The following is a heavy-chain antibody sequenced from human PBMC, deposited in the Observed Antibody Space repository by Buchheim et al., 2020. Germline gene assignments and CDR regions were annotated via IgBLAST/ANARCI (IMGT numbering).Heavy chain of an antibody. J-gene: IGHJ4*02. V-gene: IGHV5-51*01. D-gene: IGHD3-22*01. CDR2: VYPGDSDT. Sequence: EVQLVQSGAEVKKSGDSLKISCKGSGYSFTNYWIGWVRQMPGKGLEWMGIVYPGDSDTRYSPSFQGQVTISADRSISHAYLQWSSLKASDTAIYYCARKANSGYYPYYFDYWGQGTL. CDR3: ARKANSGYYPYYFDY. CDR1: GYSFTNYW.